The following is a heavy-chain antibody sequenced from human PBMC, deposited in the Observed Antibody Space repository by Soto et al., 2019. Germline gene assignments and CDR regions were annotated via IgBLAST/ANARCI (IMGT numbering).Heavy chain of an antibody. Sequence: GGSLRLSCAASGFTFDDYAMHWVRQAPGKGLEWVSGISWNSGSIGYADSVKGRFTISRDNAKNSLYLQMNSLRAEDTALYYCAKDIVLMVYAIPISGAFDIWGQGTMVTVSS. CDR1: GFTFDDYA. D-gene: IGHD2-8*01. V-gene: IGHV3-9*01. J-gene: IGHJ3*02. CDR2: ISWNSGSI. CDR3: AKDIVLMVYAIPISGAFDI.